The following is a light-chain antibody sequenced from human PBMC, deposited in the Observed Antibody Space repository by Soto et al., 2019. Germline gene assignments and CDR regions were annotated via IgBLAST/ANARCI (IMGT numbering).Light chain of an antibody. J-gene: IGKJ1*01. V-gene: IGKV1-27*01. CDR3: QKYSGAPPT. CDR1: QAIGIY. Sequence: DIKMTQSPSSLSTSVGDRVTITCRASQAIGIYLAWYQQKPGKVPKLLIYAASTLQSGVPSRFSGSGSGTDFTLTINSLQPEDVATYYCQKYSGAPPTFGQGTKVEIK. CDR2: AAS.